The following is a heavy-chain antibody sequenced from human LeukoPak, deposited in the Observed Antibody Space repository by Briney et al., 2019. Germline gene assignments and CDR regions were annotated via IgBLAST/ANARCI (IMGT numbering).Heavy chain of an antibody. CDR1: GFTFSSY. D-gene: IGHD4-17*01. Sequence: GSLRLSCAASGFTFSSYWSWIRQPPGKGLEWIGEINHSGSTNYNPSLKGRVTISVDTSKNQFSLKLSSVTAADTAVYYCARAATANADAFDIWGQGTMVTVSS. CDR2: INHSGST. V-gene: IGHV4-34*01. CDR3: ARAATANADAFDI. J-gene: IGHJ3*02.